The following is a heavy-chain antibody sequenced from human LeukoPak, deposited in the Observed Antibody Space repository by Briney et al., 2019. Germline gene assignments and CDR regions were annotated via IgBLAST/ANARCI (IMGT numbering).Heavy chain of an antibody. CDR3: ARRQSSWYFDY. V-gene: IGHV4-59*08. CDR2: NYYSERT. J-gene: IGHJ4*02. D-gene: IGHD6-13*01. CDR1: GDPINSYH. Sequence: SETLSLTCTLSGDPINSYHWSWLRQPPGKGLEWIGNNYYSERTSYNPSLKSRVTITVDTSTNQSSLKLSSVIAADTAVYCCARRQSSWYFDYWGQGTLVTVSS.